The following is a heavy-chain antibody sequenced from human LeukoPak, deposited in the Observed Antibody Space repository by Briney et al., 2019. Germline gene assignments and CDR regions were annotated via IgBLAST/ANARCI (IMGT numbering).Heavy chain of an antibody. D-gene: IGHD1-14*01. J-gene: IGHJ6*03. CDR3: ARDSNRYYYYMDV. CDR2: ISSSGSTI. Sequence: GGSLRLSCAASGFTFSSYEMNWVRQAPGKGLEWVSYISSSGSTIYYADSVKGRFTISRDNAKNSLYLQLTSLRAEDTAVYYCARDSNRYYYYMDVWGKGTTVTISS. CDR1: GFTFSSYE. V-gene: IGHV3-48*03.